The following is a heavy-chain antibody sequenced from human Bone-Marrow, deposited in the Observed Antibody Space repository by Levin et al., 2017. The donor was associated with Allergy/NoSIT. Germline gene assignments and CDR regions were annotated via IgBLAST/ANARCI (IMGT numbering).Heavy chain of an antibody. V-gene: IGHV1-69*13. CDR3: ARVGTGWGAFDI. CDR2: IIPIFGTA. D-gene: IGHD3-16*01. CDR1: GGTFSSYA. Sequence: SVKVSCKASGGTFSSYAISWVRQAPGQGLEWMGGIIPIFGTANYAQKFQGRVTITADESTSTAYMELSSLRSEDTAVYYCARVGTGWGAFDIWGQGTMVTVSS. J-gene: IGHJ3*02.